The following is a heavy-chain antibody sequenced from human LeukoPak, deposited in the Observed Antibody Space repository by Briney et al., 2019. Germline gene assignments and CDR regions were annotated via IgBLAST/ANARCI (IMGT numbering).Heavy chain of an antibody. CDR2: IRPDGGDE. CDR3: ARADFDYYDSSGFLGY. J-gene: IGHJ4*02. CDR1: GFTFSSFW. V-gene: IGHV3-7*01. D-gene: IGHD3-22*01. Sequence: PGGSLRLSCAASGFTFSSFWMSWVRLAPGKGLEWVANIRPDGGDENYVDSVKGRFTISRDNAKKSLYLQMNSLRAEVTAVYYCARADFDYYDSSGFLGYWGQGTLVTVSS.